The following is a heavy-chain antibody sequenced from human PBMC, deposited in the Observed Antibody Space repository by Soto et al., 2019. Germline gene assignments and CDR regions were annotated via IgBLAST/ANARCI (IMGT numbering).Heavy chain of an antibody. J-gene: IGHJ2*01. Sequence: QVQLQKPGPGLVKPSEPLSLPSPVYGASIGPYYCSWFRHPPGKGLEWVGYIYYSGRTKYNPSLRSRVTMSVDTSKNQFSLRLSSVTAADTAVYYCARGGGSYWYFDLWGRGTLVTVSS. D-gene: IGHD1-26*01. CDR1: GASIGPYY. CDR2: IYYSGRT. CDR3: ARGGGSYWYFDL. V-gene: IGHV4-59*01.